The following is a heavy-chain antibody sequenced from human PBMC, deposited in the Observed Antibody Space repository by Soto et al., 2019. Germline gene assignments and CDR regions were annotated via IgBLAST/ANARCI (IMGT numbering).Heavy chain of an antibody. CDR1: GFTFSSYA. J-gene: IGHJ1*01. V-gene: IGHV3-23*01. Sequence: EVQLLESGGGLVQPGGSLRLSCAASGFTFSSYAMSWVRQAPGKGLEWVSAISGSGGSTYYADSVKGRFTISRDNSKNTLYLQMNSLRAEDTAVYYCCRSSWSRKDFQHWGQGTLVTVSS. CDR2: ISGSGGST. D-gene: IGHD6-13*01. CDR3: CRSSWSRKDFQH.